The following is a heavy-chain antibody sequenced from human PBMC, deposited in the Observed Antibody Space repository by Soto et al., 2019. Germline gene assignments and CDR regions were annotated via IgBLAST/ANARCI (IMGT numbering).Heavy chain of an antibody. D-gene: IGHD2-21*02. CDR3: ARDRGGEFGGGDCLDY. J-gene: IGHJ4*02. Sequence: VAVIWYDGSNKYYADSVKGRFTISRDNSKNTLYLQMNGLRAEDTAVYYCARDRGGEFGGGDCLDYWGQGTLVTVSS. V-gene: IGHV3-33*01. CDR2: IWYDGSNK.